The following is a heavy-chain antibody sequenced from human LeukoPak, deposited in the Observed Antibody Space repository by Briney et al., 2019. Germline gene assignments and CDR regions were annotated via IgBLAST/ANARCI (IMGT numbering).Heavy chain of an antibody. CDR1: GGSISSSSYY. Sequence: SETLSLTCTVSGGSISSSSYYWGWIRQPPGKGLEWIGSIYYSGSTYYNPPLKSRVTISVDTSKNQFSLKLSSVTAADTAVYYCARVIVVVPAAGGALDIWGQGTMVTVSS. V-gene: IGHV4-39*07. CDR2: IYYSGST. J-gene: IGHJ3*02. CDR3: ARVIVVVPAAGGALDI. D-gene: IGHD2-2*01.